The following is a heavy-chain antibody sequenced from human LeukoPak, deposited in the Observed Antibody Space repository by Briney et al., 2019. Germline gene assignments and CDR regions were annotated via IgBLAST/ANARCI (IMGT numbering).Heavy chain of an antibody. CDR2: ISHDGSNK. Sequence: GGSLRLSCAASGFTFSSYGMHWVRQAPGKGLEWVAVISHDGSNKYYADSVKGRFTISRDNSKNTLYLQMNSLRAEDTAVYYCARGSEFGYSGSCFDYWGQGTLVTVSS. CDR1: GFTFSSYG. D-gene: IGHD1-26*01. CDR3: ARGSEFGYSGSCFDY. V-gene: IGHV3-30*03. J-gene: IGHJ4*02.